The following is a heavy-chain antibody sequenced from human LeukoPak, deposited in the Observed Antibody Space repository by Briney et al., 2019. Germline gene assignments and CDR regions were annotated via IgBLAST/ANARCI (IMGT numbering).Heavy chain of an antibody. D-gene: IGHD6-13*01. V-gene: IGHV3-23*01. CDR2: ITAGGDST. CDR1: GFTFSGYA. CDR3: AKSHASIWNVYDY. J-gene: IGHJ4*02. Sequence: GGSLRLSCAASGFTFSGYAMSWVRLAPGEGLEWVSAITAGGDSTYYAESVKGRFTISRGNLKNMVFLQMSTLRAEDTAIYYCAKSHASIWNVYDYWGQGTLVTVSS.